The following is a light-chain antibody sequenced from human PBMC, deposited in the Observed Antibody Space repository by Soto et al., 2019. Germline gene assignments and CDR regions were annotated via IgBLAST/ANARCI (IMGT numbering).Light chain of an antibody. J-gene: IGKJ3*01. CDR2: AAS. CDR3: QQSYSTLIFT. CDR1: QSISSY. Sequence: DIQMTQSPSSLSASVGDRVTITCRASQSISSYLNWYQQKPGKAPKPLIYAASSLQSGVPSRFSGSGSGTDFTLTISSLQPEDFATYYCQQSYSTLIFTFGPGTKVDIK. V-gene: IGKV1-39*01.